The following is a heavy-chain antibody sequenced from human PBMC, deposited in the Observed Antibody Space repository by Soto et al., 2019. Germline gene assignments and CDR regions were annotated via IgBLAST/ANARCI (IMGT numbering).Heavy chain of an antibody. D-gene: IGHD3-10*01. Sequence: GGSLRLSCAASGFTFSSYEMNWVRQAPGKGLEWISYISTSGSTIFYADSVKGRFTISRDNAKNSLYLQMNSLRAEDTAVYYCVREVRRDFDYWGQGTPVTVSS. CDR3: VREVRRDFDY. CDR2: ISTSGSTI. J-gene: IGHJ4*02. CDR1: GFTFSSYE. V-gene: IGHV3-48*03.